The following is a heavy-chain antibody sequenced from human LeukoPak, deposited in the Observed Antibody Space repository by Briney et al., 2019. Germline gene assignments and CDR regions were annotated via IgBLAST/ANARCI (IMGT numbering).Heavy chain of an antibody. V-gene: IGHV4-39*07. CDR3: ARDQWYGSGCYYNSDY. D-gene: IGHD3-10*01. CDR2: IYYSGST. Sequence: PLETLSLTCTVSGGSVSSSSYYWGWIRQPPGKQLEWIGSIYYSGSTYYNPSLKSRVTISIDTSKNQFSLKLSSVTAADTAVYYCARDQWYGSGCYYNSDYWGQGTLVTVSS. J-gene: IGHJ4*02. CDR1: GGSVSSSSYY.